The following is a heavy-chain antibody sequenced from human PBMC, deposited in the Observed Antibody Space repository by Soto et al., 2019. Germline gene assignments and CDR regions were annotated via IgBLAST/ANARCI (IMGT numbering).Heavy chain of an antibody. J-gene: IGHJ4*02. Sequence: PGGSLRLSCVASGFTFSRFWMNWVRQAPGKGLEWVANINQDGSDKYYVDSVKGRFTISRDNAKNSLYLQMNSLRADDTAVYYCAKVFYYYDSSGYYYFDYWGQGTLVTVSS. CDR1: GFTFSRFW. V-gene: IGHV3-7*03. CDR3: AKVFYYYDSSGYYYFDY. CDR2: INQDGSDK. D-gene: IGHD3-22*01.